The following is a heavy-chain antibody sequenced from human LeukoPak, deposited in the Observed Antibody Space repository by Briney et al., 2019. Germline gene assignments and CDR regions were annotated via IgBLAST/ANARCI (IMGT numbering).Heavy chain of an antibody. Sequence: GGSLRLSCAASGFTFSTYWMHWARQAPGKGLVWVSHINSDGSSTGYADSVKGRFTISRDNAKNTLYLQMNSLRAEDTAVYYCATLPTTTVTNLFDYWGQGTLVTVSS. D-gene: IGHD4-17*01. J-gene: IGHJ4*02. CDR1: GFTFSTYW. CDR2: INSDGSST. CDR3: ATLPTTTVTNLFDY. V-gene: IGHV3-74*01.